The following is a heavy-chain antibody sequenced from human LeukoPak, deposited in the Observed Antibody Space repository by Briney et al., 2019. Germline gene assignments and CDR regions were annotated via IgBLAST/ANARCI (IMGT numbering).Heavy chain of an antibody. V-gene: IGHV4-59*01. D-gene: IGHD6-13*01. CDR1: GGSIISYY. CDR2: VYYSGST. CDR3: ARTTESHSWRTRYYSYHMDV. Sequence: SETLSLTCTVSGGSIISYYWNWIRQPPGKGLEWIGYVYYSGSTNYNPSLKSRVTISVDTSKNQFSLKLSSVTAADTAVYYCARTTESHSWRTRYYSYHMDVWGKGTTVTVSS. J-gene: IGHJ6*03.